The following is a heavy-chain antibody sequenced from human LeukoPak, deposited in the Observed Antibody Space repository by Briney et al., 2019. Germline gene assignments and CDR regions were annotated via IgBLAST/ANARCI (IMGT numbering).Heavy chain of an antibody. CDR3: AREGRYCSSTSCRPMVRGVIKHCYYGMDV. CDR1: GGTFSSYA. CDR2: IIPIFGTA. V-gene: IGHV1-69*01. Sequence: SVKVSCKASGGTFSSYAISWVRQAPGQGLEWMGGIIPIFGTANYAQKFQGRVTITADESTSTAYMELSSLRSEDTAVYYCAREGRYCSSTSCRPMVRGVIKHCYYGMDVWGKGTTVTVSS. J-gene: IGHJ6*04. D-gene: IGHD2-2*01.